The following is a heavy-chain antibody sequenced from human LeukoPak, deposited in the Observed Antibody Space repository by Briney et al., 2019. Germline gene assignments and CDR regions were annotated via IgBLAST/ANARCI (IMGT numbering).Heavy chain of an antibody. CDR2: ISYSGST. CDR3: ARAGVDAASQHFDY. D-gene: IGHD2-2*01. J-gene: IGHJ4*02. V-gene: IGHV4-59*01. CDR1: GGSISTYY. Sequence: MTSETLSLTCTVSGGSISTYYWSWIRQPPGKGLEWIGYISYSGSTNCNPSLKSRVTISVDTSKNQFSLKLSSVTAADTAVYYCARAGVDAASQHFDYWGQGTLVTVSS.